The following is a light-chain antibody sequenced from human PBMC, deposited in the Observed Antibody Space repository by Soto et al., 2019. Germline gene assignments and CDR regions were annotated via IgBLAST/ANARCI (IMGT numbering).Light chain of an antibody. V-gene: IGKV1-27*01. J-gene: IGKJ3*01. CDR3: QKYNTAPFT. Sequence: DIQMTQSPSSLSASVGDRVTITCRASEGISTYLAWYQQKPGTAPKLLIYAASILQSGVPSRFSGSRSGTDFTLPSSNLQPEDVGTYYCQKYNTAPFTFGPGTKVDFK. CDR1: EGISTY. CDR2: AAS.